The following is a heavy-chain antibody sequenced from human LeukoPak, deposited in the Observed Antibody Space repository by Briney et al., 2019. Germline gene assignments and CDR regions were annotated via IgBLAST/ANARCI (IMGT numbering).Heavy chain of an antibody. CDR3: ARDKMGGFDY. D-gene: IGHD3-16*01. CDR2: INLRGST. CDR1: GGSLNDYY. V-gene: IGHV4-34*01. J-gene: IGHJ4*02. Sequence: PSETLSLTCAVYGGSLNDYYWNWIRQPPGKGLEWIGEINLRGSTTYNPSLKSRVTISLDESKNQFSLKLSSVTAADTAVYYCARDKMGGFDYWGQGTLVTVSS.